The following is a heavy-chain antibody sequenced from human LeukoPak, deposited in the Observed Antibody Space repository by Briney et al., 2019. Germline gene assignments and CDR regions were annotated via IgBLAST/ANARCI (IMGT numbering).Heavy chain of an antibody. CDR3: AASPIGVRGVIDD. J-gene: IGHJ4*02. CDR2: IYYSGST. Sequence: PSETLSLTCTVSGVSISSGGYYWSWIRQHPGKGLEWIGYIYYSGSTYYNPSLKSRFTIPVDTSKNQFSLKLSSVTAADTAVYYCAASPIGVRGVIDDWGQGTLVTVSS. V-gene: IGHV4-31*03. CDR1: GVSISSGGYY. D-gene: IGHD3-10*01.